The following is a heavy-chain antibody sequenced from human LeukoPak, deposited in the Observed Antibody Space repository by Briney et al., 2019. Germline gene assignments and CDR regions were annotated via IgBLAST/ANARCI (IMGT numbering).Heavy chain of an antibody. CDR3: ARAYHGSGSYDKEKWYYFDY. CDR1: GFTFSSYS. CDR2: ISSSSSYI. D-gene: IGHD3-10*01. V-gene: IGHV3-21*01. Sequence: PGGSLRLSCAASGFTFSSYSMNWVHQAPGKGLEWVSSISSSSSYIYYADSVKGRFTISRDNAKNSLYLQMNSLRAEDTAVYYCARAYHGSGSYDKEKWYYFDYWGQGTLVTVSS. J-gene: IGHJ4*02.